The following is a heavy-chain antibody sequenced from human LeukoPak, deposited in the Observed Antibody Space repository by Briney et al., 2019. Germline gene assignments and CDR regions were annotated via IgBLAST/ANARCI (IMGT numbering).Heavy chain of an antibody. V-gene: IGHV1-8*01. J-gene: IGHJ5*02. CDR3: ARGGRRVGLFRWFDP. D-gene: IGHD5-24*01. Sequence: ASVKVSCKASGYTFTSYDINWVRQATGQGLEWMGWMNPNSGNTGYAQKFQGRVTMTRNTSISTACMELSSLRSEDTAVYYCARGGRRVGLFRWFDPWGQGTLVTVSS. CDR1: GYTFTSYD. CDR2: MNPNSGNT.